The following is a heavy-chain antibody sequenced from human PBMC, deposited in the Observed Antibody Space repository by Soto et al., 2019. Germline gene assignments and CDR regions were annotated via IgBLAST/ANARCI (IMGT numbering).Heavy chain of an antibody. CDR3: ARDLISHPEWGDYFDY. D-gene: IGHD3-16*01. CDR2: ISSSGSTI. CDR1: GFTFSDYY. V-gene: IGHV3-11*01. J-gene: IGHJ4*02. Sequence: GGSLRLSCAASGFTFSDYYMSWIRQAPGKGLEWVSYISSSGSTIYYADSVKGRFTISRDNAKNSLYLQMNSLRAEDTAVYYCARDLISHPEWGDYFDYWGQGTLITVSS.